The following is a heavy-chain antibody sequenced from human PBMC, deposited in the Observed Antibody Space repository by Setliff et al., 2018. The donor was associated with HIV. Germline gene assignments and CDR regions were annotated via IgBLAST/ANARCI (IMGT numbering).Heavy chain of an antibody. Sequence: GASVKVSCKASGYTFTSYGMNWVRQAPGQGLEWMGWINTYTGSPTYAQDFTGRFVFSLDTSVSTAYLQISSLKAEDIAVYYCARDGYYYDSSGHLAYYFDYWGQGTLVTVSS. V-gene: IGHV7-4-1*02. J-gene: IGHJ4*02. CDR1: GYTFTSYG. CDR2: INTYTGSP. CDR3: ARDGYYYDSSGHLAYYFDY. D-gene: IGHD3-22*01.